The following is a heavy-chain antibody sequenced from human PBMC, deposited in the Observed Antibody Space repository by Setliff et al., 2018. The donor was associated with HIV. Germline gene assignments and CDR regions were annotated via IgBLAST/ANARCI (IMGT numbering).Heavy chain of an antibody. D-gene: IGHD1-26*01. CDR3: AGGPGTTSIDY. V-gene: IGHV4-31*03. CDR2: IYYSGSS. Sequence: SETLSLTCTVSGDSISSGGYYWSWIRQYPGKGLEWIGYIYYSGSSYYNPSLQSRITVSVETSMNQFSLELISVTAADTAVYYCAGGPGTTSIDYWAQGTLVTVSS. J-gene: IGHJ4*02. CDR1: GDSISSGGYY.